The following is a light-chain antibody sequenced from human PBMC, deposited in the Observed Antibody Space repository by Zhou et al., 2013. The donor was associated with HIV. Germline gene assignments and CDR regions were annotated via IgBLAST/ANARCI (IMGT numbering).Light chain of an antibody. CDR1: QDISNS. CDR2: DAS. J-gene: IGKJ2*01. Sequence: DIQMTQSPSSLSASVGDRVTITCQASQDISNSLNWYQQIPGKAPKLLIYDASNLETGVPSRFSGSGSGTDFTFTISNLQPEDIATYYCQQYDNPLYTFGQGTKLEIK. CDR3: QQYDNPLYT. V-gene: IGKV1-33*01.